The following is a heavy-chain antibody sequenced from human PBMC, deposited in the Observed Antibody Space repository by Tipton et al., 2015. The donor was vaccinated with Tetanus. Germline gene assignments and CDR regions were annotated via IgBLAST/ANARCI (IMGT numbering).Heavy chain of an antibody. J-gene: IGHJ5*02. CDR3: ARAPGLLIDL. V-gene: IGHV4-39*02. CDR1: GASISDKKYY. Sequence: TLSLTCTVSGASISDKKYYWGWIRQAPGKGLEWIASIYFEGSTYYSPPLRSRLTIDVDTSQNLFSLRLASVTAADTAVYYCARAPGLLIDLWGQGTLVSVSS. D-gene: IGHD3-10*01. CDR2: IYFEGST.